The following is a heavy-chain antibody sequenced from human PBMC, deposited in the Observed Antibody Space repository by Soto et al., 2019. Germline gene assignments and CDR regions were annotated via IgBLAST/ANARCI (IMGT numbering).Heavy chain of an antibody. V-gene: IGHV3-30-3*01. CDR1: GFTFNYYP. CDR3: ARLPGALVAVLYIYPLDGREPLSDVDV. J-gene: IGHJ6*04. D-gene: IGHD6-19*01. CDR2: ISFDGSNK. Sequence: QMELVESGGGVVQPGESLRLSCAASGFTFNYYPMHWVRQTPGKGLEWVAVISFDGSNKYYADSVKGRFTISRDNSKNTWYLQMNSVRPEEAAVYYGARLPGALVAVLYIYPLDGREPLSDVDVWGKGTTVSVSS.